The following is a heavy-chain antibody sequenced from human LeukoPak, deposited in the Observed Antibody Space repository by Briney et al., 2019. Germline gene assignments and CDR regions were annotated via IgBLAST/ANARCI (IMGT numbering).Heavy chain of an antibody. CDR2: IYYSGST. CDR3: ASSGGATRSGYYYMDV. Sequence: SETLSLTCTVSGGSISSSSYYWGWIRQPPGKGLEWIGSIYYSGSTYYNPSLKSRVTISVDTSKNQFSLKLSSVTAADTAVYYCASSGGATRSGYYYMDVWGNGTTVTVSS. J-gene: IGHJ6*03. D-gene: IGHD1-26*01. CDR1: GGSISSSSYY. V-gene: IGHV4-39*07.